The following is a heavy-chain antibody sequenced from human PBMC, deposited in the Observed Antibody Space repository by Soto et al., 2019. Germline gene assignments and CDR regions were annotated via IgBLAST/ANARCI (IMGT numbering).Heavy chain of an antibody. V-gene: IGHV1-8*01. D-gene: IGHD6-25*01. CDR2: MNPNTGNT. Sequence: QEQLVQSGAEVKKPGASVMVSCKTSGYTFSTYDINWVRQAPGQGLEWMGWMNPNTGNTGYAQKFRGRVTLTRNTSISTAYMELMSLKTEDTAVYFCARRKERSGPNYFDYWGQGTLVTVSS. J-gene: IGHJ4*02. CDR3: ARRKERSGPNYFDY. CDR1: GYTFSTYD.